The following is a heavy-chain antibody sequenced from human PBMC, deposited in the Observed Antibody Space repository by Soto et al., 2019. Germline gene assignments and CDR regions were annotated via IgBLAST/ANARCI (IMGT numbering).Heavy chain of an antibody. J-gene: IGHJ3*02. CDR1: GGSISSGGYY. D-gene: IGHD3-3*01. CDR3: ARPRMDYDFWSGYGHAFDI. CDR2: IYYSGST. V-gene: IGHV4-31*03. Sequence: KSSETLSLTCTVSGGSISSGGYYWSWIRQHPGKGLEWIGYIYYSGSTYYNPSLKSRVTISVDTSKNQFSLKLSSVTAADTAVYYCARPRMDYDFWSGYGHAFDIWGQGTMVTVSS.